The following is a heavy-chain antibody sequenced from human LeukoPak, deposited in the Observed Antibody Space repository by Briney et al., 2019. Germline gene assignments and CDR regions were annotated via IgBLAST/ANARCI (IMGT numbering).Heavy chain of an antibody. D-gene: IGHD4-17*01. CDR2: ISTSSSYI. CDR1: AFTFSSYS. J-gene: IGHJ4*02. V-gene: IGHV3-21*01. CDR3: ARDNGDYGIGYYFDY. Sequence: GGSLRLSCAASAFTFSSYSMNWVRQAPGKGLEWVSFISTSSSYIHYADSVKGRFTISRDNAKNSLYLQMNSLRAEDTAVYYCARDNGDYGIGYYFDYWGQGTLVTVSS.